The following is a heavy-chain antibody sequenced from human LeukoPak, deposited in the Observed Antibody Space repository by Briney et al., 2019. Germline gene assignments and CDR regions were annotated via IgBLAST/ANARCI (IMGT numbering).Heavy chain of an antibody. CDR3: ASGYDFWSGYRAFDY. V-gene: IGHV4-34*01. D-gene: IGHD3-3*01. CDR1: GGSFSGYY. CDR2: INHSGST. J-gene: IGHJ4*02. Sequence: SETLSLTCAVYGGSFSGYYWSWIRQPPGKGLEWIGEINHSGSTNYNPSLKSRVTISVDTSKNQFSLKLSSVTAAGTAVYYCASGYDFWSGYRAFDYWGQGTLVTVSS.